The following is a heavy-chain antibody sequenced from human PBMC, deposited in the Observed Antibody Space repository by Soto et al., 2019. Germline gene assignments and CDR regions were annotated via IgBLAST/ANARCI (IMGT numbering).Heavy chain of an antibody. V-gene: IGHV4-30-4*02. CDR3: ARDIPGNDNWFDP. J-gene: IGHJ5*02. D-gene: IGHD1-1*01. CDR2: IYHSGST. Sequence: PSETLSLTCTVSGGSISSGDYYWSWIRHPPGKGLEWIGYIYHSGSTYYNPSLKSRVTISVDTSKNQFSLKLSSVTAADTAVYYCARDIPGNDNWFDPWGQGTLVTVSS. CDR1: GGSISSGDYY.